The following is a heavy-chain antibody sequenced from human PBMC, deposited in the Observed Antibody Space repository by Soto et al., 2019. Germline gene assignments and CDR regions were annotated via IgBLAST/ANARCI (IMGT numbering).Heavy chain of an antibody. J-gene: IGHJ6*02. CDR3: ARENFWSGYPYYYYGMDV. CDR2: TYYRSKWYN. V-gene: IGHV6-1*01. Sequence: SQTLSLTCAISGDSASSNSAAWNWIRQSPSRGLEWLGRTYYRSKWYNDYAVSVKSRITINPDTSKNQFSLQLNSVTPEDTAVYYCARENFWSGYPYYYYGMDVWGQGTTVTVSS. D-gene: IGHD3-3*01. CDR1: GDSASSNSAA.